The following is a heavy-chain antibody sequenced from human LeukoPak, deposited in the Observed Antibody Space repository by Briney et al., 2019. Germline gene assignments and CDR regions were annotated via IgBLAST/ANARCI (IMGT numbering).Heavy chain of an antibody. CDR3: ARGGAARDYYYYYYMDV. V-gene: IGHV3-48*04. CDR2: ISSSSSTI. D-gene: IGHD6-6*01. CDR1: GFTFSSYS. Sequence: GGSLRLSCAASGFTFSSYSMNWVRQAPGKGLEWVSYISSSSSTIYYADSVKGRFTISRDNAKNSLYLQMNSLRAEDTAVYYCARGGAARDYYYYYYMDVWGKGTTVTVSS. J-gene: IGHJ6*03.